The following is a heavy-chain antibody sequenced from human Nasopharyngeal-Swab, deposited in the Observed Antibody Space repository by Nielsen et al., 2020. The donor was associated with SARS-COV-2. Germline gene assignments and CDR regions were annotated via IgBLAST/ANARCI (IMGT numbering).Heavy chain of an antibody. D-gene: IGHD6-13*01. J-gene: IGHJ6*03. V-gene: IGHV3-23*01. CDR3: AKLQHSSSWSGYYYYMDV. CDR2: ISGSGGST. Sequence: GGSLRLSCAASGFIFSSYAMSWVRQAPGKGLEWVSAISGSGGSTYYADSVKGRFTISRDNSKNTLYLQMNSLRAEDTAVYYCAKLQHSSSWSGYYYYMDVWGKGTTVTVSS. CDR1: GFIFSSYA.